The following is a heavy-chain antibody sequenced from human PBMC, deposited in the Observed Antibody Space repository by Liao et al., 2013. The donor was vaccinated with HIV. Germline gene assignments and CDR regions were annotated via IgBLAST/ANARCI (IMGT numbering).Heavy chain of an antibody. CDR2: IYTSGST. V-gene: IGHV4-61*02. CDR3: ARLRRSGKHN. CDR1: GGSISSGSYY. J-gene: IGHJ4*02. D-gene: IGHD3-10*01. Sequence: QVQLQESGPGLVKPSQTLSLTCTVSGGSISSGSYYWSWIRQPAGKGLEWIGRIYTSGSTNYNPSLKSLFTISVDTSNNQFSLKLSSVTAADTAVYYCARLRRSGKHNWGQGTLVTVSS.